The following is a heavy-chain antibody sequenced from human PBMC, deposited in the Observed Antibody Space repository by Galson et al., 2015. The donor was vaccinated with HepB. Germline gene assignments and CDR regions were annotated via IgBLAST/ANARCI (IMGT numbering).Heavy chain of an antibody. J-gene: IGHJ4*02. CDR1: GFTFSSYA. Sequence: LRLSCAASGFTFSSYAMSWVRQAPGKELEWVSAIGASGGSTYYADSVKGRFTISRDNSKNTLYLQMNCLRAEDTAVYYCAKGYSSGWSEGYYDYWGQGTLVTVSS. D-gene: IGHD6-19*01. V-gene: IGHV3-23*01. CDR2: IGASGGST. CDR3: AKGYSSGWSEGYYDY.